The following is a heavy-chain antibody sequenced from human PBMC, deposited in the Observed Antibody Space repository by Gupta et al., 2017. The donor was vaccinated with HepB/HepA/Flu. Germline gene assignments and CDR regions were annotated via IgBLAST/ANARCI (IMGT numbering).Heavy chain of an antibody. V-gene: IGHV5-51*01. D-gene: IGHD6-25*01. J-gene: IGHJ6*03. Sequence: EVRLVQSVAEMKKPGDSLKISCKTSGYLFTSNWIAWLRQMPGKGVEWMGIIYPGDSDTTISPSFQGQVTMSVDKSTTTAFLQWNTLQASDTAIDYCARRSGYTYMDVWGQGTTVTVSS. CDR2: IYPGDSDT. CDR3: ARRSGYTYMDV. CDR1: GYLFTSNW.